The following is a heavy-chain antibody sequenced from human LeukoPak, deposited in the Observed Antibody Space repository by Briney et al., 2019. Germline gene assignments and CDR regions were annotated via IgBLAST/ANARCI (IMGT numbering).Heavy chain of an antibody. Sequence: SLRLSCAANGFIFDNYAMHWVRQAPGQGLERASVILGSGGSTYYADSVKGRFTISRDNSKNTLYLQMNILRAEDTAVYYCAKERGYYGSGNYYKDYWGQGTLVTVSS. D-gene: IGHD3-10*01. J-gene: IGHJ4*02. CDR3: AKERGYYGSGNYYKDY. V-gene: IGHV3-23*01. CDR1: GFIFDNYA. CDR2: ILGSGGST.